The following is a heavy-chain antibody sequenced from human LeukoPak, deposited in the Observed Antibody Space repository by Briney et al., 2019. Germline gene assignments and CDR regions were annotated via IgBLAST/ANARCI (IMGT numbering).Heavy chain of an antibody. Sequence: TGGSLRLSCAASGFTFKNYWMSWVRQAPGKGLEWVTNIKEDGSEKKYVDSVKGRFTISRDNAKNSLFLQMNSLRAEDTAVYYCAKDRDVDVYAFDIWGQGTLVTVSS. CDR2: IKEDGSEK. D-gene: IGHD5-12*01. V-gene: IGHV3-7*01. J-gene: IGHJ3*02. CDR1: GFTFKNYW. CDR3: AKDRDVDVYAFDI.